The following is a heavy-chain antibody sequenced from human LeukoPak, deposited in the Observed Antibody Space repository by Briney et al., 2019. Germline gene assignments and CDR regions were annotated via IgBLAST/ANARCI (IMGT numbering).Heavy chain of an antibody. CDR3: ARGEANWGSYYFDY. J-gene: IGHJ4*02. CDR1: GGSFSGYY. V-gene: IGHV4-34*01. D-gene: IGHD7-27*01. CDR2: INHSGST. Sequence: PSETLSLTCAVYGGSFSGYYWSWIRQPPGKGLEGMGEINHSGSTNNNPPLKSRVTISVDTSKNQFSLKLSSVTAADTAVYYCARGEANWGSYYFDYWGQGTLVTVSS.